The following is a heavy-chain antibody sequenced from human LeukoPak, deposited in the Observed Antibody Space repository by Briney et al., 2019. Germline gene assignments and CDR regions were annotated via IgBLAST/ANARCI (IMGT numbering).Heavy chain of an antibody. J-gene: IGHJ4*02. D-gene: IGHD2-15*01. CDR2: ISSSSSYI. V-gene: IGHV3-21*01. CDR3: ARDRAPGWYFDY. CDR1: GFTFSSYA. Sequence: GGSLRLSCAASGFTFSSYAMSWVRQAPGKGLEWVSSISSSSSYIYYADSVKGRFTISRDNAKNSLYLQMNSLRAEDTAVYYCARDRAPGWYFDYWGQGTLVTVSS.